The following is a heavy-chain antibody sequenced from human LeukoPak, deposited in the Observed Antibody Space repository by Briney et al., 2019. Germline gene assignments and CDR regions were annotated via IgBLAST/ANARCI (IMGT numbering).Heavy chain of an antibody. CDR1: GYTFTGYY. J-gene: IGHJ3*02. CDR3: ARGDGDGPARRAFDI. CDR2: INPTSGDT. Sequence: ASVKVSCKASGYTFTGYYMHWVRQAPGQGPEWMGWINPTSGDTNYVQKFQGRVTMTRDTSISTAYMELSRLRSDDTAVFYCARGDGDGPARRAFDIWGQGTMVTVSS. V-gene: IGHV1-2*02. D-gene: IGHD7-27*01.